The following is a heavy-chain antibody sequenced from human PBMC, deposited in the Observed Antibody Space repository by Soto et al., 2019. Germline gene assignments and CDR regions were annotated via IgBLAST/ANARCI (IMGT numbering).Heavy chain of an antibody. CDR2: IYHSGST. J-gene: IGHJ4*02. CDR3: ARDFTPSYYYDSSGYYYY. Sequence: ETLSLTCAVSGGSISSSNWWSWVRQPPGKGLEWIGEIYHSGSTNYNPSLKSRVTISVDKSKNQFSLKLSSVTAADTAVYYCARDFTPSYYYDSSGYYYYWGQGTLVTVSS. V-gene: IGHV4-4*02. CDR1: GGSISSSNW. D-gene: IGHD3-22*01.